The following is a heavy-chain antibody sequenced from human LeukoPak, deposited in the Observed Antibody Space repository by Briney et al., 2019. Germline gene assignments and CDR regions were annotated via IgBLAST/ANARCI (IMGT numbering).Heavy chain of an antibody. D-gene: IGHD4-23*01. CDR3: ARGYGGDSGYDY. Sequence: GESLKISCRGSGYSFTRNWISWVRQMPGKGLEWMGSIYPGDADTRYCPSFQGEVTISADKSISTAYLQWSSLKASDTAMYYCARGYGGDSGYDYWGQGTLVTVSS. V-gene: IGHV5-51*01. CDR2: IYPGDADT. J-gene: IGHJ4*02. CDR1: GYSFTRNW.